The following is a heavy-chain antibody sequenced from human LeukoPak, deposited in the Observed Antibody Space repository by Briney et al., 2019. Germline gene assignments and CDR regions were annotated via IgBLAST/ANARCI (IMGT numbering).Heavy chain of an antibody. V-gene: IGHV1-46*01. CDR2: INPSGGGT. CDR3: ARTRCTNGVCYYFDY. CDR1: GYTFTSYY. Sequence: ASVKVSCKASGYTFTSYYMHWVRQAPGQGLEWMGIINPSGGGTSYAQKFQGRVTMTRDMSTSTVYMELSSLRSEDTAVYYRARTRCTNGVCYYFDYWGQGTLVTVSS. D-gene: IGHD2-8*01. J-gene: IGHJ4*02.